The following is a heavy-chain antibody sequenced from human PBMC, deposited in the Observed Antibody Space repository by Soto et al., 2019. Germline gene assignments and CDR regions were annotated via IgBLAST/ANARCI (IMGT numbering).Heavy chain of an antibody. CDR2: IYYSGST. CDR3: ARVEAWSNTWYPFDY. J-gene: IGHJ4*02. Sequence: TSETLFLTCTVSGGSISSYYWNWIRQPPGKGLEWIGYIYYSGSTNYNPSLKSRVTMSVDTSKNQFSLKLSSVTAADTAIYYCARVEAWSNTWYPFDYWGQETLVTVSS. CDR1: GGSISSYY. D-gene: IGHD6-13*01. V-gene: IGHV4-59*01.